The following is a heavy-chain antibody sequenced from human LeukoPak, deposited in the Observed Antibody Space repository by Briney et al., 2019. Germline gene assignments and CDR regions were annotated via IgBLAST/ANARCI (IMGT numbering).Heavy chain of an antibody. CDR3: ARDWNYWVPFDY. CDR2: ISAYNGNT. V-gene: IGHV1-18*01. D-gene: IGHD1-7*01. CDR1: GYTFTSYG. Sequence: ASVKVSCKASGYTFTSYGISWVRQAPGQGLAWMGWISAYNGNTNYAQKLQGRVTMTTDTSTSTAYMELRSLRSDDTAVYYCARDWNYWVPFDYWGQGTLVTVSS. J-gene: IGHJ4*02.